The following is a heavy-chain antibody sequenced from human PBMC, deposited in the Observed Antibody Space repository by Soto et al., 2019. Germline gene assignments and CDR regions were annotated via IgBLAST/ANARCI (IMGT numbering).Heavy chain of an antibody. CDR2: INPSGGGT. CDR3: AREVGSNSWSHYYGMDV. V-gene: IGHV1-46*01. Sequence: QVQLVQSGAEVKKPGASVKVSCKASGYVFTNYFMHWVRQAPGQGLEWMGIINPSGGGTSYAQKFESRVTMTRDSATSTVYMDLSSLRSEDTALYFCAREVGSNSWSHYYGMDVWGQGPSVTVSS. J-gene: IGHJ6*02. D-gene: IGHD6-13*01. CDR1: GYVFTNYF.